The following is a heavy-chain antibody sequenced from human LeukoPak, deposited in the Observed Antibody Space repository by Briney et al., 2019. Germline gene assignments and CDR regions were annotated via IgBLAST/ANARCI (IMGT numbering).Heavy chain of an antibody. D-gene: IGHD3-22*01. CDR3: ARDYYDSSGPTYYDY. Sequence: GGSLRLSCEASGFTFSSYSMNWVRQAPGKGPEWVSSISSSRSYIYYADSVKGRFTISRDNAKNSLYLQMNSLRAEDTAVYYCARDYYDSSGPTYYDYWGQGTLVTVSS. J-gene: IGHJ4*02. V-gene: IGHV3-21*01. CDR1: GFTFSSYS. CDR2: ISSSRSYI.